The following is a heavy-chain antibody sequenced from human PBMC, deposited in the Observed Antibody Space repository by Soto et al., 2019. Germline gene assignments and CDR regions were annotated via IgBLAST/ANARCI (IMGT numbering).Heavy chain of an antibody. J-gene: IGHJ5*02. Sequence: SGPTLVNPTQTLTLTCTFSGFSLSTSGVGVGWIRQPPGKALEWLALIYWNDDKRYSPTLKSRLTITKDTSKNQLVLTIHNMDPVDTATYYCAHSHPRNYYDFWTGYYMAVGFFNHNWFDPWGQGTLVTVSS. CDR2: IYWNDDK. D-gene: IGHD3-3*01. V-gene: IGHV2-5*01. CDR1: GFSLSTSGVG. CDR3: AHSHPRNYYDFWTGYYMAVGFFNHNWFDP.